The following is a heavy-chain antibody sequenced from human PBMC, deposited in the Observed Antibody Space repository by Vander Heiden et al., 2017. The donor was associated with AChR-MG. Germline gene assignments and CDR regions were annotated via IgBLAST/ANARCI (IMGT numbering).Heavy chain of an antibody. V-gene: IGHV3-23*01. CDR2: ISGSGGST. CDR3: AKDPGYYGSGISY. CDR1: GFTFSSYA. J-gene: IGHJ4*02. D-gene: IGHD3-10*01. Sequence: EVQLLESGGGLVQPGGSLRLSCAASGFTFSSYAMSWVRQAPGKGLEWVSAISGSGGSTYYADAVKGRFTISRDNSKNTLYLQMKRLRAEDTAVYYCAKDPGYYGSGISYLGQGTLVTVSS.